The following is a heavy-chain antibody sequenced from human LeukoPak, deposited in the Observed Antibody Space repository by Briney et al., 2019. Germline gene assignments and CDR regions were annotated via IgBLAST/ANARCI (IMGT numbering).Heavy chain of an antibody. Sequence: SETLSLTCTVSGGSISSSSYYWGWIRQPPGKGLEWIGSIYYSGSTYYNPSLKSRVTISVDTSKNQFSLKLSSVTAADTAVYYCASFTPTVTTSFDYWGQGTLVTVSS. V-gene: IGHV4-39*07. D-gene: IGHD4-17*01. CDR1: GGSISSSSYY. CDR2: IYYSGST. CDR3: ASFTPTVTTSFDY. J-gene: IGHJ4*02.